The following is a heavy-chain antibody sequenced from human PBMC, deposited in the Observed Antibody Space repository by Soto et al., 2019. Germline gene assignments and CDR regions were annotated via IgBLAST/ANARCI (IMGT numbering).Heavy chain of an antibody. V-gene: IGHV3-15*01. CDR3: ATPRAGSHSSGY. Sequence: EVQLVESGGGLVKPGGSLRLSCAASGITLSNAWMTWVRQAPGKGLEWVGRIKSKADGSTTEYGSPVKDRFIISRDASENTPDLQMHSLKTEVTSVYYSATPRAGSHSSGYWGQGTLVTVSS. D-gene: IGHD3-16*02. J-gene: IGHJ4*02. CDR1: GITLSNAW. CDR2: IKSKADGSTT.